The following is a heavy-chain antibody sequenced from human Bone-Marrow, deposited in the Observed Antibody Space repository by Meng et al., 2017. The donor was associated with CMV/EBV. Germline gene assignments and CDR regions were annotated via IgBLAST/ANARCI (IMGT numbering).Heavy chain of an antibody. CDR2: IYSGGST. V-gene: IGHV3-66*01. Sequence: LSGAASGFTVSSNYRSWVRQAPGKGLEWVSVIYSGGSTYYADSVKGRFTISRDNSKNTLYLQMNSLRAEDTAVYYCARGGGGVPLDYWGQGTLVTVSS. D-gene: IGHD3-16*01. CDR1: GFTVSSNY. CDR3: ARGGGGVPLDY. J-gene: IGHJ4*02.